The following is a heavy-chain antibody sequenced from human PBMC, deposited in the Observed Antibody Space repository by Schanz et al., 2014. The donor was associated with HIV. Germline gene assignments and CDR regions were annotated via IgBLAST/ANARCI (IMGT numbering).Heavy chain of an antibody. V-gene: IGHV4-34*01. J-gene: IGHJ4*01. D-gene: IGHD2-21*02. Sequence: QVQLHQWGAGLLKPSETLSLTCAVYGGSFRGDYWTWTRQFPGMGLEWIGKVRHTVGTNYNPPLKSRVTMSVDTSKNQFSLKLTSVTAADTAVYFCARGDFGGNSVDYWGHGNLVTVSS. CDR3: ARGDFGGNSVDY. CDR2: VRHTVGT. CDR1: GGSFRGDY.